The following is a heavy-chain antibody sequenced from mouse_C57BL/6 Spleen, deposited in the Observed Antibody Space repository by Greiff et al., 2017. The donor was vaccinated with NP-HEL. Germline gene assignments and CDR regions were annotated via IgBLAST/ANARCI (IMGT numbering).Heavy chain of an antibody. CDR2: IYPGNSDT. V-gene: IGHV1-5*01. Sequence: EVQLQQSGTVLARPGASVKMSCKTSGYTFTSYWMHWVKQRPGQGLEWIGAIYPGNSDTSYNQKFKGKAKLTAVTSASTAYMELSSLTNEDSAVYYCTRWTYGNLPMDYWGQGTSVTVSS. D-gene: IGHD2-1*01. CDR1: GYTFTSYW. CDR3: TRWTYGNLPMDY. J-gene: IGHJ4*01.